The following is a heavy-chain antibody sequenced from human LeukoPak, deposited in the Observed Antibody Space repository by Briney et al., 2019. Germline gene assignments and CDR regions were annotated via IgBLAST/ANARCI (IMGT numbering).Heavy chain of an antibody. V-gene: IGHV4-30-4*08. CDR1: GGSISSGDYY. CDR3: ARGGPDWDYYFDF. J-gene: IGHJ4*02. CDR2: IYYSGST. D-gene: IGHD3/OR15-3a*01. Sequence: SETLSLTCTVSGGSISSGDYYWSWIRQPPGKGLEWIGYIYYSGSTFYNPSLKSRVTMSLDTSKNQFSLKLSSVTAADTAVYYCARGGPDWDYYFDFWGQGTLVTVSS.